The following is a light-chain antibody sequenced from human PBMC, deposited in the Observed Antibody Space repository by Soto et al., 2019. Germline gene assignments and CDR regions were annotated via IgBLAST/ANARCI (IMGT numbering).Light chain of an antibody. J-gene: IGKJ1*01. Sequence: EIVMTQCPGTLSVSPGARATXSCRASQIFSTHVAWYQHKPAQASRLLIYGASTRDTGITAMFSGSGYGKEFNITISSLQSEDFAVYDCQQYNNWWTFGQGTKVEIK. V-gene: IGKV3-15*01. CDR2: GAS. CDR1: QIFSTH. CDR3: QQYNNWWT.